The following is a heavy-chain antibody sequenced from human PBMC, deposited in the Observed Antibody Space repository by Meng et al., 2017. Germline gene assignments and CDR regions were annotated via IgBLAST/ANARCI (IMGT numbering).Heavy chain of an antibody. D-gene: IGHD2-2*01. CDR3: ARVACSTSCYDAY. Sequence: GGSLRLSCAASGFTFSSYAMHWVRQAPGKGLEWVAVISYDGSNKYYADSVKGRFTISRDNSKNTLYLQMNSLRAEDTAVYYCARVACSTSCYDAYWGQGTLVTVSS. CDR1: GFTFSSYA. J-gene: IGHJ4*02. V-gene: IGHV3-30*07. CDR2: ISYDGSNK.